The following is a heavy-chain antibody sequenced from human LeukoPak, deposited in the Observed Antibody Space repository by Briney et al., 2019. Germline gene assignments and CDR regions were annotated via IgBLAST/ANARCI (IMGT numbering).Heavy chain of an antibody. V-gene: IGHV3-21*01. Sequence: GGSLRLSCAASGFTFSSYSMNWVRQAPGKGLEWVSSISSSRSYIYYADSVKGRFTISRDNAKNSLYLQMNSLRAEDTAVYYCARDYYDSSGYYYLADYWGQGTLVTVSS. J-gene: IGHJ4*02. CDR2: ISSSRSYI. D-gene: IGHD3-22*01. CDR3: ARDYYDSSGYYYLADY. CDR1: GFTFSSYS.